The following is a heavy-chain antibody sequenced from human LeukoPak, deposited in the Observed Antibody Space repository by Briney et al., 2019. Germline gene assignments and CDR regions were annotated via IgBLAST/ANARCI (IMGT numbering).Heavy chain of an antibody. D-gene: IGHD3-3*01. CDR2: IYPGDSDT. Sequence: GESLKISCKGSGYIFSNYWIAWVRQMPGRGLESMGIIYPGDSDTRYSPSFQGQVTISADKSISTAYLQWSSLRASETAMYYCARHGVAGPYDAFDIWGQGTRVTVSS. V-gene: IGHV5-51*01. J-gene: IGHJ3*02. CDR3: ARHGVAGPYDAFDI. CDR1: GYIFSNYW.